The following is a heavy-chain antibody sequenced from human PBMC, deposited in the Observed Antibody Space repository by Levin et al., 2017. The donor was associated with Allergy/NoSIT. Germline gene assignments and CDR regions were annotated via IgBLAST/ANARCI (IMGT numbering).Heavy chain of an antibody. CDR1: GFTFSSYW. V-gene: IGHV3-74*01. CDR2: INSDGSST. CDR3: ARERRGYSYGYMGY. J-gene: IGHJ4*02. D-gene: IGHD5-18*01. Sequence: GGSLRLSCAASGFTFSSYWMHWVRQAPGKGLVWVSRINSDGSSTSYADSVKGRFTISRDNAKNTLYLQMNSLRAEDTAVYYCARERRGYSYGYMGYWGQGTLVTVSS.